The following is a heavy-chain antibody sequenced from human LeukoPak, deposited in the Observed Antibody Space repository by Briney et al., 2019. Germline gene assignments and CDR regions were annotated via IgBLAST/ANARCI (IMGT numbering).Heavy chain of an antibody. D-gene: IGHD6-19*01. J-gene: IGHJ4*02. V-gene: IGHV1-24*01. Sequence: AASVKVSCKVSGYTLTELSMHWVRQAPGKGLEWMGGFDPEDGETIYAQKFQGRVAMTEDTSTDTAYMELSSLRSEDTAVYYCATNYGIAVAGRAFDYWGQGTLVTVSS. CDR2: FDPEDGET. CDR3: ATNYGIAVAGRAFDY. CDR1: GYTLTELS.